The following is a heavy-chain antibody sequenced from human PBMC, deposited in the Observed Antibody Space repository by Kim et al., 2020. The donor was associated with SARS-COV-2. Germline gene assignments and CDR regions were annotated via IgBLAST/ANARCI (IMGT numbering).Heavy chain of an antibody. D-gene: IGHD2-15*01. CDR2: ISGSGGYT. V-gene: IGHV3-23*01. Sequence: GGSLRLSCAASGFTFSNYAMSWVRQAPGKGLEWVSAISGSGGYTYYADSVKGRFTISRDNAKNTLYLQMNSLRAEDTAVYYCAKGDVVKLSHEYGMDVWGKGTTVTVSS. CDR1: GFTFSNYA. CDR3: AKGDVVKLSHEYGMDV. J-gene: IGHJ6*04.